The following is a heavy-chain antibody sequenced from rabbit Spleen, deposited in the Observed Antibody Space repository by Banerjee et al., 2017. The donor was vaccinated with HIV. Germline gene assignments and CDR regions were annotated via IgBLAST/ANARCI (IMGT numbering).Heavy chain of an antibody. J-gene: IGHJ4*01. D-gene: IGHD1-1*01. Sequence: QSLEESGGGLVQPEGSLTLTCTTSGFSFSSNYYMCWVRQAPGKGLEWIACIATGGSGFTYYASWAKGRFTISRTSSTTVTLRMTSLTVADTATYFCARDLTGVIGWNFGWWGQGTLVTVS. V-gene: IGHV1S40*01. CDR2: IATGGSGFT. CDR1: GFSFSSNYY. CDR3: ARDLTGVIGWNFGW.